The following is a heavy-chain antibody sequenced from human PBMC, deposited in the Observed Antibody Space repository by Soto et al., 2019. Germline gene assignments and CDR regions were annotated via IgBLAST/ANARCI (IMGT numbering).Heavy chain of an antibody. D-gene: IGHD5-18*01. CDR1: GGSFSGYY. CDR2: INHSGST. V-gene: IGHV4-34*01. J-gene: IGHJ5*02. CDR3: ARGPYSYGFS. Sequence: QVQLQQWGAGLLKPSETLSLTCAVYGGSFSGYYCSWIRQPPGKGLEWIGEINHSGSTNYNPSLKRRVTISVDTSKNQLSLKLSSVTAADTAVYYCARGPYSYGFSWGQGTLVTVSS.